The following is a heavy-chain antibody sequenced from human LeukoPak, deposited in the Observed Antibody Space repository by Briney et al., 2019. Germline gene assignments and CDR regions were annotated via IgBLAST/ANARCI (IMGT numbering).Heavy chain of an antibody. Sequence: GASLRLSCAASGFTFSSYAMSWVRQAPGKGLEWVSAISGSGGSTYYADSVKGRFTISRDNSKNTLYLQMNSLRAEDTAVYYCARHPGLRYSYGVEYWFDPWGQGTLVTVSS. J-gene: IGHJ5*02. CDR1: GFTFSSYA. V-gene: IGHV3-23*01. CDR2: ISGSGGST. CDR3: ARHPGLRYSYGVEYWFDP. D-gene: IGHD5-18*01.